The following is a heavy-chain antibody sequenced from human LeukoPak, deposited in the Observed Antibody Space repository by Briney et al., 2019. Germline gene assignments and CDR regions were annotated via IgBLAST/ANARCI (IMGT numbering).Heavy chain of an antibody. Sequence: GATVKVSCKASGYTFSRYGISWVRQAHGQGLEWMGWISAYNGNTNYAQKLQGRVTMTTDTSTSTAYMELRSLRSDDTAVYYCARDSIYYFDYWGQGTLVTVSS. J-gene: IGHJ4*02. CDR3: ARDSIYYFDY. CDR2: ISAYNGNT. CDR1: GYTFSRYG. V-gene: IGHV1-18*01.